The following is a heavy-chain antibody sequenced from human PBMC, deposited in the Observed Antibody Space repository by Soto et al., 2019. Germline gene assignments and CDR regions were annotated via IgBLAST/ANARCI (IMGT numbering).Heavy chain of an antibody. V-gene: IGHV4-34*01. CDR2: INHSGST. Sequence: SETLSLTCAVYGGSFSGYYWSWIRQPPGKXLEWIGEINHSGSTNYNPSLKSRVTISVDTSKNQFSLKLSSVTAADTAVYYCARSTYYDYVWGSYRPKFDYWGQGTLVTVSS. J-gene: IGHJ4*02. CDR3: ARSTYYDYVWGSYRPKFDY. D-gene: IGHD3-16*02. CDR1: GGSFSGYY.